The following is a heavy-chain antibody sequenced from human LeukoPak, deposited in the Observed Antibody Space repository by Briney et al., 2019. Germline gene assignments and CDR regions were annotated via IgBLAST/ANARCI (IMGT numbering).Heavy chain of an antibody. V-gene: IGHV1-18*01. Sequence: ASVNVSCKASGYTFTSYGISWVRQAPGQGLEWMGWISAYNGNTNYAQKLQGRVTMTTDTSTSTAYMELRSLRSDDTAVYYCARGCWSTSCYNPYYYGMDVWGQGTTVTVSS. J-gene: IGHJ6*02. D-gene: IGHD2-2*02. CDR3: ARGCWSTSCYNPYYYGMDV. CDR1: GYTFTSYG. CDR2: ISAYNGNT.